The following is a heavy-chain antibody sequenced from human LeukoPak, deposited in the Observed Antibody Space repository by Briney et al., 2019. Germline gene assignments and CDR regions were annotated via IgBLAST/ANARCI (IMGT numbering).Heavy chain of an antibody. CDR3: AREGREGYNYPALDF. J-gene: IGHJ4*02. CDR1: GFSFGSYW. Sequence: GGSLRLSCVASGFSFGSYWMAWVRQATGKGLECVANKKHDGIEKYHVDSVKGRFTISRDNTKNSLYFHMSSLRVEDTAVYYCAREGREGYNYPALDFWGQGILVTVSS. V-gene: IGHV3-7*05. CDR2: KKHDGIEK. D-gene: IGHD5-24*01.